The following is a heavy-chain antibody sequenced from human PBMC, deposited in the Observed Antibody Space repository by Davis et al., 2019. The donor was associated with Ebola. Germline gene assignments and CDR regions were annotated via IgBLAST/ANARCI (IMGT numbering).Heavy chain of an antibody. CDR2: IYYSGST. D-gene: IGHD4-17*01. V-gene: IGHV4-59*01. CDR3: ARTNYGDYYFDY. J-gene: IGHJ4*02. Sequence: GSLRPSCTAPGASIRSYYWTWIRQPPGKGLECIGYIYYSGSTNYNPSLKSRVTISVDTSKNKFSLKLSSVTAADTAVYYSARTNYGDYYFDYWGQGTLVTVAS. CDR1: GASIRSYY.